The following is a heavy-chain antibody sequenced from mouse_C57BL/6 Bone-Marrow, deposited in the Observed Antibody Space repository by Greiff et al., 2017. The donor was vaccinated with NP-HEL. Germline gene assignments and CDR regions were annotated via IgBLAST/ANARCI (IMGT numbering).Heavy chain of an antibody. V-gene: IGHV1-55*01. CDR1: GYTFTSYW. CDR3: ARPHYYGSSYDAMDY. J-gene: IGHJ4*01. Sequence: VQLQESGAELVKPGASVKMSCKASGYTFTSYWITWVKQRPGQGLEWIGDIYPGSGSTNYNEKFKSKATLTVDTSSSTAYMQLSSLTSEDSAVYYCARPHYYGSSYDAMDYWGQGTSVTVSS. CDR2: IYPGSGST. D-gene: IGHD1-1*01.